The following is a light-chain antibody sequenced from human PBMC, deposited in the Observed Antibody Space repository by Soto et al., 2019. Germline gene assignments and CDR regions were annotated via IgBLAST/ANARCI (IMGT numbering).Light chain of an antibody. V-gene: IGLV6-57*04. CDR2: EDN. J-gene: IGLJ2*01. Sequence: FMLTQPHSVSESPGKTVTISCTRSSGSIASNYVQWFQQRPGSAPTTVIYEDNQRPSGVPHRFSGSVDSSSNSASLTISGLKTEDEADYYCQSYDSSNPVVFGGGTKLTVL. CDR1: SGSIASNY. CDR3: QSYDSSNPVV.